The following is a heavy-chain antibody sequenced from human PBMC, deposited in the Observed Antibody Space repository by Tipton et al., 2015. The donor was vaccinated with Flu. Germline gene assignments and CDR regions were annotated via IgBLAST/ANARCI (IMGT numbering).Heavy chain of an antibody. D-gene: IGHD3-9*01. Sequence: TLSLTCAVSGDSISSYNWWSWVRQPPGKGLEWLGNIYHRGSTNYNPSPRGRVTISVDKSSNQFSLRRTSVTAADTAVYYCAREVYYDIPLGVAYSYYGMDVWGQGTTVTVSS. CDR1: GDSISSYNW. CDR2: IYHRGST. CDR3: AREVYYDIPLGVAYSYYGMDV. V-gene: IGHV4-4*02. J-gene: IGHJ6*02.